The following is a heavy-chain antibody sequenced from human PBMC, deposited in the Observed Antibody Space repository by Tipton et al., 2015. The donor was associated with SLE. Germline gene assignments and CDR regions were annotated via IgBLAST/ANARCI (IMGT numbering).Heavy chain of an antibody. CDR1: GFTFSSYD. V-gene: IGHV3-13*01. CDR2: IGTAGDT. CDR3: ARWSDFHCGMDV. D-gene: IGHD3-3*01. Sequence: GSLRLSCAASGFTFSSYDMHWVRQATGKGLEWVSAIGTAGDTYYPGSVKGRFTISRENAKNSLYLQMNSLRAGDTAVYYCARWSDFHCGMDVWGQGTTVTVSS. J-gene: IGHJ6*02.